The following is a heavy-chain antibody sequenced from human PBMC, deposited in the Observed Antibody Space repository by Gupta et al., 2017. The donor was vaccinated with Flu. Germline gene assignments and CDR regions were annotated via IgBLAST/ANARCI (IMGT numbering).Heavy chain of an antibody. CDR3: ARGVKHRTDASDM. CDR2: IGPSGSNI. D-gene: IGHD3-3*01. V-gene: IGHV3-11*01. CDR1: TFPFSDYF. J-gene: IGHJ3*02. Sequence: QVQLVESGGGLVKPGGSLRLSCAASTFPFSDYFMYWMRQAPGKGLQWVSFIGPSGSNIYYADSVKGRFTISRDNAKNSLFLQMDSLRVEDTAVYYCARGVKHRTDASDMWGRGTMVTVSS.